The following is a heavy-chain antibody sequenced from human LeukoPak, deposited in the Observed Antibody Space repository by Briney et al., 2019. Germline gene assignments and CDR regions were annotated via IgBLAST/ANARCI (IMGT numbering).Heavy chain of an antibody. J-gene: IGHJ4*02. Sequence: ASVKVSCKASGYTFTSYDFNWLRQATGQGPEWMGWMNPNSGATGYAQKFQGRITMTRSASINTAYMELTDLRSEDTAVYYCARATREDDYVWGSYLPDYWGQGTLVTVSS. CDR3: ARATREDDYVWGSYLPDY. V-gene: IGHV1-8*01. CDR1: GYTFTSYD. D-gene: IGHD3-16*02. CDR2: MNPNSGAT.